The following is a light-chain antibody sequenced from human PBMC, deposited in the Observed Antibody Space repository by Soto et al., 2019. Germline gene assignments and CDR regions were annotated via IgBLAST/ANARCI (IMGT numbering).Light chain of an antibody. CDR2: DAS. Sequence: DIQITQSPSPLSGSVGDRVTISCRASQTISSWLAWYQQKPGKAPKLLIYDASSLESGVPSRFSGSGSGTEFTLTISSLQPDDFATYYCQQYNSYSVTFGQGTLLEVK. CDR1: QTISSW. J-gene: IGKJ5*01. CDR3: QQYNSYSVT. V-gene: IGKV1-5*01.